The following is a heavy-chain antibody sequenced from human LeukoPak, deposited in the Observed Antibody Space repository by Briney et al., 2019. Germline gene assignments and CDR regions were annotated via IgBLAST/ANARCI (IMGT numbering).Heavy chain of an antibody. CDR2: IKQDGSEK. V-gene: IGHV3-7*03. Sequence: GGSLRLSCAASGFTFSSYWVSWVRQAPGKGLEWVANIKQDGSEKYYVDSVKGRFTISRDNAKNSLYLQMNSLRAEDTAVYYCARADGSGWYLAGHYYYYGMDVWGQGTTVTVSS. J-gene: IGHJ6*02. CDR3: ARADGSGWYLAGHYYYYGMDV. D-gene: IGHD6-19*01. CDR1: GFTFSSYW.